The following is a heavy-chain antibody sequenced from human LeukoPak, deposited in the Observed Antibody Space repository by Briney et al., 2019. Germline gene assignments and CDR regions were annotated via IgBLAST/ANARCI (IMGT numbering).Heavy chain of an antibody. CDR1: GGSISSYY. CDR2: IYTSGST. Sequence: PSETLSLSCTVSGGSISSYYWSWIRQPAGKGLEWIGRIYTSGSTNYNPSLKSRVTMSVDTSKNQFSLKLSSVTAADTAVYYCARGSSESSSSDFDYWGQGTLVTVSS. J-gene: IGHJ4*02. D-gene: IGHD6-6*01. CDR3: ARGSSESSSSDFDY. V-gene: IGHV4-4*07.